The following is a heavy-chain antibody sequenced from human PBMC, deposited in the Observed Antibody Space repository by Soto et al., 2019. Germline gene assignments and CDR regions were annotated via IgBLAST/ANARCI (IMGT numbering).Heavy chain of an antibody. J-gene: IGHJ4*02. D-gene: IGHD3-22*01. CDR3: ATVSYYDSSGYYYYFDY. CDR2: FDPEDGET. V-gene: IGHV1-24*01. Sequence: ASVKVSCKVSGYTLTELSMHWGRKAPGKGLEWMGGFDPEDGETIYAQKFQGRVTMTEDTSTDTAYMELSSLRSEDTAVYYCATVSYYDSSGYYYYFDYWGQGTLVTVSS. CDR1: GYTLTELS.